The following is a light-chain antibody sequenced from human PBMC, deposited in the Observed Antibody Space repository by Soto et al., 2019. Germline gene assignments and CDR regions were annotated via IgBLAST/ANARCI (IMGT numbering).Light chain of an antibody. CDR3: QQYNSFSLT. J-gene: IGKJ4*01. Sequence: DIQMTQSPSTLSASAGGRVTITCRASQSISNWLAWYQQKPGKAPKLLIYDASSLESGVPSRFSGSGSGTEFTLTINSLQPDDFATYYCQQYNSFSLTFGGGTKVDIK. CDR1: QSISNW. V-gene: IGKV1-5*01. CDR2: DAS.